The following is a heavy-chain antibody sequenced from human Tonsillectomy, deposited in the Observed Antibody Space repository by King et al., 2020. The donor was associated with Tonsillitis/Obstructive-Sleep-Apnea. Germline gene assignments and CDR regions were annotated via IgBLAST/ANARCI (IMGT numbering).Heavy chain of an antibody. CDR2: SGTSGSTI. D-gene: IGHD1-7*01. J-gene: IGHJ4*02. CDR1: GFSFSDYY. CDR3: ASGYNWNYCSNFDY. V-gene: IGHV3-11*01. Sequence: VQLVESGGGLVKPGGSLRLSCAASGFSFSDYYMNWIRQSPGKGLEWISYSGTSGSTIYYADSVKGRFTNSRANTKSSLYLKMNGMKAEATAVYYCASGYNWNYCSNFDYWGQGTLVTVSS.